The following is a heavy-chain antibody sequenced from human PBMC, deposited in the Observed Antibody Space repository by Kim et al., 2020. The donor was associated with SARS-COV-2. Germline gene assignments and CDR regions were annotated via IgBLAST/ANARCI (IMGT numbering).Heavy chain of an antibody. CDR2: IYYSGST. Sequence: SETLSLTCTVSGGSISSYYWSWIRQPPGKGLEWIGYIYYSGSTNYNPSLKSRVTISVDTSKNQFSLKLSSVTAADTAVYYCAREQVGRERPFDYWGQGTLVTVSS. CDR1: GGSISSYY. D-gene: IGHD1-26*01. J-gene: IGHJ4*02. CDR3: AREQVGRERPFDY. V-gene: IGHV4-59*13.